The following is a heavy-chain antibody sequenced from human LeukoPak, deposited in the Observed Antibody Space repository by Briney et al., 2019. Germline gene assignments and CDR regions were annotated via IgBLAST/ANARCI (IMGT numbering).Heavy chain of an antibody. CDR1: GYTLSDYY. V-gene: IGHV1-2*02. J-gene: IGHJ6*02. D-gene: IGHD4-17*01. CDR2: INPNTGVT. CDR3: ARDRTTVTTRYYGMDV. Sequence: VASVRVSCEASGYTLSDYYIYWVRQAPGQGLEWMGWINPNTGVTNYAQKFQGRVTLTRDTSIITAYMELTRLRSDDTAMYYCARDRTTVTTRYYGMDVWGQGTTLTVSS.